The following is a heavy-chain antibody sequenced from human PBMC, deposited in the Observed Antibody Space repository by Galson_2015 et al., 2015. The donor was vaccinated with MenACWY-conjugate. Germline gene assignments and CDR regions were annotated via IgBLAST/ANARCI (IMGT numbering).Heavy chain of an antibody. D-gene: IGHD6-13*01. J-gene: IGHJ4*02. CDR3: ARAPAAAGTIDY. CDR2: INHSGTT. CDR1: GGSFSGHY. Sequence: LSLTCRVYGGSFSGHYWSWIRQPPGKGLEWIGEINHSGTTNYNPSLKTRVTISVDTSKNQFSLRLSSVTAADTAVYYCARAPAAAGTIDYWGQGTLVTVSS. V-gene: IGHV4-34*01.